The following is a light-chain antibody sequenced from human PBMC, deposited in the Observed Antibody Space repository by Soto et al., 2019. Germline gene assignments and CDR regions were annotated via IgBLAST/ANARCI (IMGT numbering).Light chain of an antibody. CDR1: QSVSNN. J-gene: IGKJ5*01. V-gene: IGKV3-15*01. Sequence: EIVLTQSASTLSWSPGERVTLSCRASQSVSNNLVWYQQKPGQAPRLLMSGSSIRATGIPARFSGSGSRTEFTLTISSLQSEDFAVYYCQQHNNWPPITFGQGTRLE. CDR2: GSS. CDR3: QQHNNWPPIT.